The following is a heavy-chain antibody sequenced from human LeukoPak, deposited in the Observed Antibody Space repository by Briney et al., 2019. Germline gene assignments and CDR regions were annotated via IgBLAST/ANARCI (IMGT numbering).Heavy chain of an antibody. CDR3: SRGGANDL. J-gene: IGHJ5*02. V-gene: IGHV4-4*07. Sequence: TSETLSPTCTVVGGSLTSDYSSWIRQPAGKGLEWIGRIFTSGSTAYNPSLKSRVTMSLDTSKNQFFLKLSSVTAADTAAFFCSRGGANDLWGQGTLVTVSS. CDR2: IFTSGST. D-gene: IGHD4/OR15-4a*01. CDR1: GGSLTSDY.